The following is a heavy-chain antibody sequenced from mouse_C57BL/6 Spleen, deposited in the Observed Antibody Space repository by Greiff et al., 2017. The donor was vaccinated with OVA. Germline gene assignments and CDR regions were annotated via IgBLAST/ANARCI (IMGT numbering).Heavy chain of an antibody. J-gene: IGHJ2*01. Sequence: EVKLMESGGGLVKPGGSLKLSCAASGFTFSDYGMHWVRQAPEEGLEWVAYISSGSSTIYYADTVKGRFTISRDNAKNTLFLQMTSLRSEDTAMYYCARPFITTVVAGFDYWGQGTTLTVSS. V-gene: IGHV5-17*01. CDR3: ARPFITTVVAGFDY. D-gene: IGHD1-1*01. CDR1: GFTFSDYG. CDR2: ISSGSSTI.